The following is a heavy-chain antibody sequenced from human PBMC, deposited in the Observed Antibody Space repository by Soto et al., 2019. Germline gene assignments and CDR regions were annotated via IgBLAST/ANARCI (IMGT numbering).Heavy chain of an antibody. V-gene: IGHV3-7*01. CDR3: VRGGSNYAS. CDR2: IKPDESEK. D-gene: IGHD4-4*01. Sequence: EVQLVESGGGLVQPGGSLRLSCTASGFTFSDSRMTWVRQAPGKGPEWVARIKPDESEKKYADSVKGRFSISRDNAKNSMYLQMDSLRGEDTAVYYCVRGGSNYASWGQGTLVTVSS. J-gene: IGHJ5*02. CDR1: GFTFSDSR.